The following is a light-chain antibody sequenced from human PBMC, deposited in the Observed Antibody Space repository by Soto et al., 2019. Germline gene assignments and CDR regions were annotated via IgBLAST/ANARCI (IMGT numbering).Light chain of an antibody. CDR2: GAS. CDR3: QQYNNWRSYT. CDR1: QSVSSSY. V-gene: IGKV3-15*01. Sequence: EIVLTQSPGTLSLSPGERATLSCRASQSVSSSYLAWYQQKPGQAPRLLIYGASTRATGIPDRFSGSGSGTDFTLTISSLQSEDFAVYFCQQYNNWRSYTFGQGTK. J-gene: IGKJ2*01.